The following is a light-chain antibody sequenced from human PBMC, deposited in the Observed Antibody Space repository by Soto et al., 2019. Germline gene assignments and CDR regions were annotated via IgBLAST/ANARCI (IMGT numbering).Light chain of an antibody. Sequence: DIVMTQSPDSLAVSLGARATINCKSSQSVLYSSNNKNYLAWYQQKPGQPPKLLIYWASTRESGVPDRFSGSGSGTDFTLTISSLQAEDVAVYYCQQYYSTPPTFGQGTKV. V-gene: IGKV4-1*01. CDR3: QQYYSTPPT. CDR1: QSVLYSSNNKNY. J-gene: IGKJ1*01. CDR2: WAS.